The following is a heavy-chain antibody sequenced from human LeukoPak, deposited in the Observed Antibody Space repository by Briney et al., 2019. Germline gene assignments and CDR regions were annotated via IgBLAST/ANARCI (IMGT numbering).Heavy chain of an antibody. CDR1: GFTFSSFG. J-gene: IGHJ5*02. CDR2: IRYDGSNK. CDR3: ARGSDSSGSNNWFDP. D-gene: IGHD3-22*01. V-gene: IGHV3-30*02. Sequence: PGGSLRLSCAASGFTFSSFGMHWVRQAPGKGLEWVAFIRYDGSNKYYADSVKGRFTISRDNSKNTLYLQMNSLRAEDTAVYYCARGSDSSGSNNWFDPWGQGTLVTVSS.